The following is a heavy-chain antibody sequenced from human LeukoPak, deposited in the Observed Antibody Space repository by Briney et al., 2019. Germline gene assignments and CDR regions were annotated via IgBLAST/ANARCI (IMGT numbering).Heavy chain of an antibody. Sequence: GGSLRLSCAASGFTFSSYGMQWVSQAPGKGLEWVAVIWYDGSNKYYADSVKGRFTISRDNSKNTLYLQMNSLRAEDTAVYYCAKDRGFSGSLDYWGQGTLVTVSS. V-gene: IGHV3-33*06. CDR1: GFTFSSYG. CDR2: IWYDGSNK. D-gene: IGHD1-26*01. J-gene: IGHJ4*02. CDR3: AKDRGFSGSLDY.